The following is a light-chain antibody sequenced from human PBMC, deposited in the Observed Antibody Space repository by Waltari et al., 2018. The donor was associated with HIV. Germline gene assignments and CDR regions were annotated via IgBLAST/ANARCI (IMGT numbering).Light chain of an antibody. Sequence: QSALTQPASVSGSPGQSITISCTGTSSDVGGYNYVSWYQQHPGKAPKLMIYDVSKRSLGVFNLFSGSKSGNTASLTISGLQAEDEADYYCSSYTSSSTLVFGGGTKLTVL. CDR1: SSDVGGYNY. V-gene: IGLV2-14*01. CDR2: DVS. J-gene: IGLJ2*01. CDR3: SSYTSSSTLV.